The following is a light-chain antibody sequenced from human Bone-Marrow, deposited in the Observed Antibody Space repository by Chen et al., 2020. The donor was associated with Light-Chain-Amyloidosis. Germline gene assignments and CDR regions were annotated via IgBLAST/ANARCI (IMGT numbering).Light chain of an antibody. J-gene: IGKJ1*01. CDR2: WAS. Sequence: DIVMTQSPDSLAVSLGERATINCKSSQSVLYSSNNKNYLAWYQQKPGQPPKLLIYWASTRESGVPDRFSGRGSGTDFTLTISSLQAEDGAVYYCQQYYSTPWAFGQVTKVEIK. CDR3: QQYYSTPWA. CDR1: QSVLYSSNNKNY. V-gene: IGKV4-1*01.